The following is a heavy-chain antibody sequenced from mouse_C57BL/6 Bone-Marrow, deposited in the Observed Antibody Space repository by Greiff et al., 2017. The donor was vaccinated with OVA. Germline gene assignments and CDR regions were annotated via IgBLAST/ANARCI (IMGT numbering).Heavy chain of an antibody. Sequence: VQLQQPGAELVKPGASVPVSCKASVSTFPRSWLHWVKQRPGQGLEWIGRIHPSDSDTNYNQKFKGKATLTVDKSSSTAYMQLSSLTSEDSAVYYCAIGVPGVYWGQGTSVTVSS. J-gene: IGHJ4*01. CDR1: VSTFPRSW. CDR2: IHPSDSDT. V-gene: IGHV1-74*01. CDR3: AIGVPGVY. D-gene: IGHD2-14*01.